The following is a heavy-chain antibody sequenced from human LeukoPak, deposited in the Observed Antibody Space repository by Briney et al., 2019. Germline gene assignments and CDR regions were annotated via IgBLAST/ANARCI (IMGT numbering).Heavy chain of an antibody. D-gene: IGHD3-22*01. CDR1: GYTFTSYY. V-gene: IGHV1-46*01. Sequence: ASVKVSCTASGYTFTSYYMHWVRQAPGQGLEWMGIINPSGGSTSYEQKFQGRVTMTRDTSTSTVYMEMSSLTSEDTAVYYCARGTYYYDSSGSGAFDIWGQGTMVTVSS. CDR2: INPSGGST. CDR3: ARGTYYYDSSGSGAFDI. J-gene: IGHJ3*02.